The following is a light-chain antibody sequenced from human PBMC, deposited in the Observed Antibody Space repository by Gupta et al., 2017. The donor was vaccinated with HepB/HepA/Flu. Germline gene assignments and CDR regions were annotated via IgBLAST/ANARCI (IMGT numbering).Light chain of an antibody. CDR3: QQRNSSPFT. V-gene: IGKV1-9*01. Sequence: DIQLTQSPSFLSASVGDRVTITCRASQGISSYLAWYQQKPGKAPKLLIYAASTVQSGVPSRFSGRGSGTXFTLTIXSRQPEDFATYYCQQRNSSPFTFGXGTKVDIK. CDR1: QGISSY. J-gene: IGKJ3*01. CDR2: AAS.